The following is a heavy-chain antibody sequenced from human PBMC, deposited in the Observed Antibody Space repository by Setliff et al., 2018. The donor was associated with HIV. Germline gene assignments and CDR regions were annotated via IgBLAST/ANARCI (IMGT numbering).Heavy chain of an antibody. J-gene: IGHJ4*02. V-gene: IGHV3-7*03. D-gene: IGHD3-22*01. CDR1: GFIFSDYR. CDR2: IKQDGSEK. Sequence: GGSLRLSCAASGFIFSDYRMDWVRQAPGKGLEWVANIKQDGSEKYYVDSVKGRFTISRDNAKNSLYLQMNSLRPEDTAIYYCAKEVPYSNGFMYFDYWGQGTLVTVSS. CDR3: AKEVPYSNGFMYFDY.